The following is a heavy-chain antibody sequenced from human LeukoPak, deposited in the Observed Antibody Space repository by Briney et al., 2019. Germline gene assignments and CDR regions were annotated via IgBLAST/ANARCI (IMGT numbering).Heavy chain of an antibody. D-gene: IGHD5-18*01. CDR3: ARDTAMAVDY. Sequence: SETLSLTCAVYGGSFSGYYWSWIRQPPGKGLEWIGEINHSGSTNYNPSLKSRVTISVDTSKSQFSLKLSSVTAADTAVYYCARDTAMAVDYWGQGTLVTISS. CDR1: GGSFSGYY. CDR2: INHSGST. V-gene: IGHV4-34*01. J-gene: IGHJ4*02.